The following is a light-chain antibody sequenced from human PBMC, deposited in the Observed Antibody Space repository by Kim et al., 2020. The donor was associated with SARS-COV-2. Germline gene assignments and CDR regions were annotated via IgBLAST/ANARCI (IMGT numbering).Light chain of an antibody. J-gene: IGLJ2*01. CDR2: EVS. Sequence: QSALTQPASVSGSPGQSITISCTGTSSDVGSYNLVSWYQQHPGKAPKLMIYEVSKRPSGVSSRFSGSKSGNTASLTISGLQAEDEADYYCCSYAGSSTSYVVFGGGTQLTVL. V-gene: IGLV2-23*02. CDR3: CSYAGSSTSYVV. CDR1: SSDVGSYNL.